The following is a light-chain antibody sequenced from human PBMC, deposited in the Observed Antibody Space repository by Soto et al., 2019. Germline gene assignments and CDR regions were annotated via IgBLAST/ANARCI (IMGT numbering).Light chain of an antibody. V-gene: IGKV1-5*01. Sequence: IQMTQSPSTLSASVGDRVTLTCRASQSISSWLAWYQQKPGKAPKVLIYDASSLESGVPSRFSGSGAGTEFTLTISSLQPDDFATYYCQQYNSYSPTFGQGTKVDIK. CDR1: QSISSW. J-gene: IGKJ1*01. CDR3: QQYNSYSPT. CDR2: DAS.